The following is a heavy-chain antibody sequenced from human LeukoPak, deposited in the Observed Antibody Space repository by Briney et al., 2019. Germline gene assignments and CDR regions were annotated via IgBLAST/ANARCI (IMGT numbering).Heavy chain of an antibody. CDR2: IYSGGST. CDR3: ARDAVGATTYYYYYDMDV. CDR1: GFTVSSNY. J-gene: IGHJ6*03. Sequence: GGSLRLFCATSGFTVSSNYMSWVRQAPGEGLEWGSVIYSGGSTYYADPVKGRFPISRDNTKSTLSLQMNSLRAEDPAVYYCARDAVGATTYYYYYDMDVWGKGTTVSASS. V-gene: IGHV3-53*01. D-gene: IGHD1-26*01.